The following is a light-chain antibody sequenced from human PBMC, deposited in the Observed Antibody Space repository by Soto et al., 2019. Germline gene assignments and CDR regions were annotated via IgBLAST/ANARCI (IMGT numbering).Light chain of an antibody. Sequence: DIILTQSPDTLSLSPGDRATLSCRASQTVSSNSLAWCQQRPGQAPRLLIYGASTRAAGIPDRFSGSGSGTDFTLTITRLEPEDSAVYYCQQYGSSGLTFGGGTKVDIK. CDR3: QQYGSSGLT. CDR1: QTVSSNS. J-gene: IGKJ4*01. CDR2: GAS. V-gene: IGKV3-20*01.